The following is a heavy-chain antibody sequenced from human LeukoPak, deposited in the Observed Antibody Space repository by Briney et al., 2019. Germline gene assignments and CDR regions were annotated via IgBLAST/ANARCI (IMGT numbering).Heavy chain of an antibody. CDR2: ISYDGSNK. D-gene: IGHD5-18*01. Sequence: PGRSLRLSCAASGFTFSSYAMHRVRQAPGKGLEWVAVISYDGSNKYYADFVKGRFTISRDNSKNTLYLQMNSLRAEDTAVYYCAREPSGTAMVTAFDYWGQGTLVTVSS. J-gene: IGHJ4*02. CDR3: AREPSGTAMVTAFDY. V-gene: IGHV3-30*04. CDR1: GFTFSSYA.